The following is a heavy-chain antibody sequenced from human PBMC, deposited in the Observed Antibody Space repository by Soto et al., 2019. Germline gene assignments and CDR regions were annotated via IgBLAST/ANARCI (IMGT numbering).Heavy chain of an antibody. Sequence: PSETLSLTCGVSGDSISTSSYYWGWIRQPPGKGLEWIASIYYSGATYYNPSLQSRVTISVDTSNNRFSLTLSSLTAADTAVYFCARLAYSRYHQTWGQGALVTV. V-gene: IGHV4-39*02. J-gene: IGHJ1*01. CDR3: ARLAYSRYHQT. CDR2: IYYSGAT. CDR1: GDSISTSSYY. D-gene: IGHD6-13*01.